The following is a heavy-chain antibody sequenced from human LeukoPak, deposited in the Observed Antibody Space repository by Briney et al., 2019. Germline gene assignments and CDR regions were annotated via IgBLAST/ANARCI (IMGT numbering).Heavy chain of an antibody. CDR3: ANAPHYYESTGYYSVNWFDP. CDR2: ISVYNGNT. D-gene: IGHD3-22*01. V-gene: IGHV1-18*01. CDR1: GYTFTSYG. J-gene: IGHJ5*02. Sequence: ASVKVSCKASGYTFTSYGISWARQAPGQGLEWMGWISVYNGNTNYAQKLQGRVTMTTDTSTSTAYMELRSLRSDDTAVYYCANAPHYYESTGYYSVNWFDPWGQGTPVTVSS.